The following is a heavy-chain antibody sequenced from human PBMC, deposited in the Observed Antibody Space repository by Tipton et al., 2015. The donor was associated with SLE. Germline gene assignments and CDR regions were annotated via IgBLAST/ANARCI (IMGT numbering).Heavy chain of an antibody. CDR1: GGSISSSSYY. J-gene: IGHJ4*02. CDR3: VKGGLWQLVGYY. D-gene: IGHD6-6*01. CDR2: ISGSGGST. Sequence: GLVKPSETLSLTCTVSGGSISSSSYYWGWIRQPPGKGLEWVSAISGSGGSTYYADSVKGRFTISRDNSKNTLYLQMSSLRAEDTAVYYCVKGGLWQLVGYYWGQGTLVTVSS. V-gene: IGHV3-23*01.